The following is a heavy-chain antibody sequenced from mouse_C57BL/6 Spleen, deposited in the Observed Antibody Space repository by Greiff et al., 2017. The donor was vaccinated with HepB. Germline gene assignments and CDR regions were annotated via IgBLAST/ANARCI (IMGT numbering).Heavy chain of an antibody. J-gene: IGHJ1*03. CDR3: ARDMVTTRYVDV. CDR1: GYAFSSSW. CDR2: IYPGDGDT. Sequence: VQLQQSGPELVKPGASVKISCKASGYAFSSSWMNWVKQRPGKGLEWIGRIYPGDGDTNYNGKFKGKATLTAEKSSSTAYMQLSSLTSEDSAVYFCARDMVTTRYVDVWGTGTTVTVSS. D-gene: IGHD2-2*01. V-gene: IGHV1-82*01.